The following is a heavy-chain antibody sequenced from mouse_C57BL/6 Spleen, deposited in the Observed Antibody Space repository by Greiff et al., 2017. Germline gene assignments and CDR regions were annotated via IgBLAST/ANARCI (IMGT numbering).Heavy chain of an antibody. Sequence: QVQLQQSGPELVKPGASVKLSCKASGYTFTSYWMHWVKQRPGQGLEWIGNINPGNGGTNYNGKFKGKATLTVDKSSSTAYMQLSSLTSEDSAVYYCARSADYYSICCFDVWGKGTTLTVSS. CDR1: GYTFTSYW. D-gene: IGHD1-1*01. CDR3: ARSADYYSICCFDV. V-gene: IGHV1-53*01. CDR2: INPGNGGT. J-gene: IGHJ1*03.